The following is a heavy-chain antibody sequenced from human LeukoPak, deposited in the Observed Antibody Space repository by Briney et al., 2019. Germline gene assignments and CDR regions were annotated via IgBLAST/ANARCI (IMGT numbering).Heavy chain of an antibody. J-gene: IGHJ6*02. V-gene: IGHV4-34*01. CDR1: GGSLSDSY. CDR2: IYHNGYT. CDR3: ARGDSYAYGPYSYYSPMDV. D-gene: IGHD2-21*01. Sequence: SETLSLTCAVSGGSLSDSYWSWLRQPPGKGLEWIGEIYHNGYTRYNPSLESRVTISVATSKIQFSLELTSVTAADTAVYYCARGDSYAYGPYSYYSPMDVWGHGTTVTVSS.